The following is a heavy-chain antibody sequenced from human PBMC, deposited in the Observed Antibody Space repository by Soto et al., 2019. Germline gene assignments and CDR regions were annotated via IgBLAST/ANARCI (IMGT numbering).Heavy chain of an antibody. CDR1: GGSISSSNYY. V-gene: IGHV4-39*02. Sequence: PSETLSLTCTVSGGSISSSNYYWGWIRQPPGKGLEWIGSIYYSGSTYYNPSLKSRVTISVDTSKNQFSLKMSSVTAADTAVYYCARDGHTATFDYWGQGTLVT. CDR3: ARDGHTATFDY. D-gene: IGHD5-18*01. CDR2: IYYSGST. J-gene: IGHJ4*02.